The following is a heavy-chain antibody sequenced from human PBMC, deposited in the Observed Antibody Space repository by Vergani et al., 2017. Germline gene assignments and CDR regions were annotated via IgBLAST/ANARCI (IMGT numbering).Heavy chain of an antibody. V-gene: IGHV3-33*01. CDR2: IWSDGSNK. Sequence: QVQLVESGGGVVQPGRSLRLSCAASGFIFSNYDMHWVRQAPGKGLEWVAVIWSDGSNKYYADSMKGQFTISRDNSKNTLYLQMNSLRAEDTAVYYWARSYSSSWYYYYGMDVWGQGTTVTVSS. CDR1: GFIFSNYD. CDR3: ARSYSSSWYYYYGMDV. J-gene: IGHJ6*02. D-gene: IGHD6-13*01.